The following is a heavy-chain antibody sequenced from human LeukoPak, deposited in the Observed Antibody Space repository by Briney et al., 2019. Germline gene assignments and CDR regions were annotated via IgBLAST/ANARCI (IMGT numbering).Heavy chain of an antibody. CDR1: GGSITGYY. CDR2: VYSSGVG. CDR3: AREEFLHEIDSSGYFVY. J-gene: IGHJ4*02. Sequence: PSETLSHTCTVSGGSITGYYWNWIRQPAGQGLEWLGRVYSSGVGNYNPSLTSRVTMSVDTSKNQFSLKLTSLTAADTAVYYCAREEFLHEIDSSGYFVYWGQGTLVTVSS. V-gene: IGHV4-4*07. D-gene: IGHD3-22*01.